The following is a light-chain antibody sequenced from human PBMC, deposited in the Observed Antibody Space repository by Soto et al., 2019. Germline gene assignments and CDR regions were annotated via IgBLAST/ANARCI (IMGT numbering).Light chain of an antibody. Sequence: QSALTQPASVSGSPGQSITISCTGTSSYVGHYDYVSWYQQHPGKAPRLMIYDVNNRPSGVSNRFSGSKSGNTASLTISGLQAEDEADYYCNSYSTSSTPLVFGGGTKVTVL. CDR1: SSYVGHYDY. CDR2: DVN. CDR3: NSYSTSSTPLV. J-gene: IGLJ2*01. V-gene: IGLV2-14*03.